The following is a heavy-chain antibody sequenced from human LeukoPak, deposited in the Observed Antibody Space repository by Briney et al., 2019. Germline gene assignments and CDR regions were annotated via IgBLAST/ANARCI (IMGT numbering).Heavy chain of an antibody. V-gene: IGHV1-2*02. CDR2: INPNSGGT. Sequence: ASVKVSRKASGYTFTGYYMHWVRQAPGQGLEWMGWINPNSGGTNYAQKFQGRVTMTRDTSISTAYMELSRLRSDDTAVYYCASRHSGSYYVAAFDIWGQGTMVTVSS. CDR3: ASRHSGSYYVAAFDI. CDR1: GYTFTGYY. D-gene: IGHD1-26*01. J-gene: IGHJ3*02.